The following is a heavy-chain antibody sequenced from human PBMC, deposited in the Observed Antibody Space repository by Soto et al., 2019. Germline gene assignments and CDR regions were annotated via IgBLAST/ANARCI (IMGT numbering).Heavy chain of an antibody. D-gene: IGHD2-21*01. Sequence: QVQLVQSGGGVVQPGRTLRLSCAAAGFSLTAFGMQWVRQPPGKGLQWVARLTHAGGSAFYADSVKGRFTVSRDTSKNTLYLQMNGLRPEDTAIYYCASIADYWGQGTLVTVSS. CDR2: LTHAGGSA. J-gene: IGHJ4*02. V-gene: IGHV3-30*05. CDR3: ASIADY. CDR1: GFSLTAFG.